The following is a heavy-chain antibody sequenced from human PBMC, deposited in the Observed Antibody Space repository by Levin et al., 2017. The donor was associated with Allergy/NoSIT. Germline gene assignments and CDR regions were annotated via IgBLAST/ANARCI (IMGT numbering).Heavy chain of an antibody. D-gene: IGHD2-15*01. Sequence: GSLRLSCAVYVGSFSGYYWSWIRQPPGKGLEWIGEISHSGSTNYGPSLKSRATISVDTSKNQFSLKLNSVTAADTAVYYCAREDCSGGTCDRFDYWGQGTLVTVSS. CDR1: VGSFSGYY. CDR3: AREDCSGGTCDRFDY. V-gene: IGHV4-34*01. CDR2: ISHSGST. J-gene: IGHJ4*02.